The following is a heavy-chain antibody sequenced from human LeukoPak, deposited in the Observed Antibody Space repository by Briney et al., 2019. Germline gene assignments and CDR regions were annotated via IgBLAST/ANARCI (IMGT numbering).Heavy chain of an antibody. J-gene: IGHJ6*02. V-gene: IGHV4-4*07. D-gene: IGHD6-19*01. CDR3: ARDGVAGRGYYYYGMDV. Sequence: SETLSLTCTVSGGSISDYYWSWIRQPAGKGLEWIGRIYTTGSTDYNPSLKSRVTMSVDTSKNQFSLKLSSVTAADTAVYYCARDGVAGRGYYYYGMDVWGQGTTVTVSS. CDR1: GGSISDYY. CDR2: IYTTGST.